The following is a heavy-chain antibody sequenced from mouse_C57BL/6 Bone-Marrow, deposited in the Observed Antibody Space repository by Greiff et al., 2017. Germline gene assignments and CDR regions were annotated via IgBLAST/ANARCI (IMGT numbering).Heavy chain of an antibody. CDR1: GYAFTNYL. J-gene: IGHJ2*01. D-gene: IGHD1-1*01. Sequence: VQLQQSGAELVRPGTSVKVSCKASGYAFTNYLIEWVKQRPGQGLEWIGVINPGSGGTNYNEKFKGKATLTADKSSSTAYMQLSSLTSEDSAVYFCARSLSTVVAQYYFDYWGQGTTLTVSS. CDR2: INPGSGGT. CDR3: ARSLSTVVAQYYFDY. V-gene: IGHV1-54*01.